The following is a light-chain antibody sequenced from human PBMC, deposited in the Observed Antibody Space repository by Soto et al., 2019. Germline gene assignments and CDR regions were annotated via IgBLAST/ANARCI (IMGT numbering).Light chain of an antibody. CDR2: EVS. CDR1: SSDVGSYNL. Sequence: QSALTQPASVSGSPGQSITISCTGTSSDVGSYNLVSWYQQHPGKAPKLMIYEVSKRPSGVSNRFSGSKSGNTASLTISGLQAEDEADYCCSYGGSPRVVFGGGTKLTVL. CDR3: CSYGGSPRVV. V-gene: IGLV2-23*02. J-gene: IGLJ2*01.